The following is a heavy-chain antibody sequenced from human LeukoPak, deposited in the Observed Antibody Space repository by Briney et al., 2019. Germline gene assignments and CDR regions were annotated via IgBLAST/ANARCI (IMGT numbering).Heavy chain of an antibody. V-gene: IGHV4-59*01. CDR3: ARESRDVETEGFDY. Sequence: SETLSLTCTVSGGSINSYYWTWIRQPPGKALEWIGYNYYSGNTKYNPPLKSRVTISVDTSKNQFSLKLNSVTPADTAVYYCARESRDVETEGFDYWGQGTLVTVSS. J-gene: IGHJ4*02. CDR2: NYYSGNT. CDR1: GGSINSYY. D-gene: IGHD5-24*01.